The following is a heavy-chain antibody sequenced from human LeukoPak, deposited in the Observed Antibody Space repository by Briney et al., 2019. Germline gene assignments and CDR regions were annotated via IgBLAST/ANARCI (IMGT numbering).Heavy chain of an antibody. CDR2: IIPIFGTA. CDR3: ARAYGGNSGYYFDY. J-gene: IGHJ4*02. CDR1: GGTFSSYA. Sequence: GASVKVSCKASGGTFSSYAISWVRQAPGQGLEWMGGIIPIFGTANYAQKFQGRVTITADKSTSTAYMELSSLRSEDTAVYYCARAYGGNSGYYFDYWGQGTLVTVSS. V-gene: IGHV1-69*06. D-gene: IGHD4-23*01.